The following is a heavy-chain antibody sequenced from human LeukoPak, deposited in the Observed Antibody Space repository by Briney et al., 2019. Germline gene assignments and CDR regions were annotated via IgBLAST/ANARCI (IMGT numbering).Heavy chain of an antibody. V-gene: IGHV4-59*05. CDR2: IYYSGST. D-gene: IGHD2/OR15-2a*01. CDR1: GGSIFSYY. CDR3: AREYYNSGYYRVDSFDI. Sequence: SETLSLTCSVSGGSIFSYYLSWIRQPPGKGLEWIGSIYYSGSTYYNRSLKSRVTISVDTSKNQFSLKLSSVTAADTAVYYCAREYYNSGYYRVDSFDIWGQGTMVTVSS. J-gene: IGHJ3*02.